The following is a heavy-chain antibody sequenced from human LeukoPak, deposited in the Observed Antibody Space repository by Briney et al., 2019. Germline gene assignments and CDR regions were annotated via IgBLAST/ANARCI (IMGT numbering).Heavy chain of an antibody. CDR3: ARDRSSGWYRGRWFDP. J-gene: IGHJ5*02. V-gene: IGHV4-4*07. CDR1: GGSISSYY. CDR2: IYTSGST. D-gene: IGHD6-19*01. Sequence: SETLSLTCTVSGGSISSYYWSWIRQPAGKGLEWIGRIYTSGSTNYNPSLKSRVTMSVDTSKNQFSLKLSSVTAADTAVYYCARDRSSGWYRGRWFDPWGQGTLVTVSS.